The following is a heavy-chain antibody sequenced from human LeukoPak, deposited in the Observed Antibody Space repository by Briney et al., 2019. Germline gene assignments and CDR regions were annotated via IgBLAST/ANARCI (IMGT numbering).Heavy chain of an antibody. CDR3: ARDLGGYPFFMDV. Sequence: SETLPLTCSVSGVSTRCGRHHWAWVRPPPGKGLEFIGSLDESGRPYYNAPLKSRVTISEDSSGKQFSLNLSSVTAADTAVYYCARDLGGYPFFMDVWGRGTTVIVSS. J-gene: IGHJ6*03. D-gene: IGHD2-15*01. V-gene: IGHV4-39*07. CDR1: GVSTRCGRHH. CDR2: LDESGRP.